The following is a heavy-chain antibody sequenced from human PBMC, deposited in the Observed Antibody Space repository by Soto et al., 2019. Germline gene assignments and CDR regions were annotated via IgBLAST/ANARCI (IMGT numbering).Heavy chain of an antibody. CDR1: GYTFTSYG. V-gene: IGHV1-18*04. CDR2: ISAYNGNT. J-gene: IGHJ6*02. Sequence: GASVTVSCTASGYTFTSYGISWVRQAPGQGLEWMGWISAYNGNTNYAQKLQGRVTMTTDTSTSTAYMELRSLRSDDTAVYYCARDHDFWSGYLNYYYGMDVWGQGTTVTVSS. D-gene: IGHD3-3*01. CDR3: ARDHDFWSGYLNYYYGMDV.